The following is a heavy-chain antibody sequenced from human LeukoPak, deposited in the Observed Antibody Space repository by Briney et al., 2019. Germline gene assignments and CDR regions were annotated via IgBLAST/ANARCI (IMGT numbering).Heavy chain of an antibody. CDR2: IWYDGSNK. CDR3: ARDGIATVTTNFDY. D-gene: IGHD4-17*01. V-gene: IGHV3-33*01. J-gene: IGHJ4*02. Sequence: PGRSLRLSCAASGFTFSSYGMHWVRQAPGKGLEWVAVIWYDGSNKYYADSVKGRFTISRDNSKNTLYLQMNSLRAEDTAVYYCARDGIATVTTNFDYWGQGTLVTVSS. CDR1: GFTFSSYG.